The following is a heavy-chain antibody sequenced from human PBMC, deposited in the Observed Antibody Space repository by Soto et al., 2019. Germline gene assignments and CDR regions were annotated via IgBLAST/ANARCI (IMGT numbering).Heavy chain of an antibody. Sequence: PGGSLRLSCAASGFTFSDYYMSWIRQAPGKGLEWVSYISSSGSTIYYADSVKGRFTISRDNAKNSLYLQMNSLRAEDTAVYYCASLTMVRGVKPLINYWGQGTLVTVSS. CDR2: ISSSGSTI. CDR3: ASLTMVRGVKPLINY. V-gene: IGHV3-11*01. J-gene: IGHJ4*02. CDR1: GFTFSDYY. D-gene: IGHD3-10*01.